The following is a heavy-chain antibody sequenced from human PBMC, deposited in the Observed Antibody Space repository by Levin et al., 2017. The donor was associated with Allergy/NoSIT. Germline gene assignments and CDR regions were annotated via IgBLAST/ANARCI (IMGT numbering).Heavy chain of an antibody. V-gene: IGHV3-33*01. Sequence: GGSLRLSCAASGFTFSSYGMHWVRQAPGKGLEWVAVIWYDGSNKYYADSVKGRFTISRDNSKNTLYLQMNSLRAEDTAVYYCARGQAVAGTRRYYFDYWGQGTMVTVSS. D-gene: IGHD6-19*01. CDR2: IWYDGSNK. CDR1: GFTFSSYG. CDR3: ARGQAVAGTRRYYFDY. J-gene: IGHJ4*02.